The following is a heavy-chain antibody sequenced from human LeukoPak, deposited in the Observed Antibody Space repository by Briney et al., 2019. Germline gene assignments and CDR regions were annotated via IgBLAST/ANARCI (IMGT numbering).Heavy chain of an antibody. CDR1: GGSFSGYY. Sequence: SETLSLTCAVYGGSFSGYYWSWIRQPPGKGLEWIGEINHSGSTNYNPSLKSRVTISVDTSKDQFSLKLSSVTAADTAVYYCARGGGSEQNWGQGTLVTVSS. CDR3: ARGGGSEQN. J-gene: IGHJ4*02. V-gene: IGHV4-34*01. CDR2: INHSGST. D-gene: IGHD3-10*01.